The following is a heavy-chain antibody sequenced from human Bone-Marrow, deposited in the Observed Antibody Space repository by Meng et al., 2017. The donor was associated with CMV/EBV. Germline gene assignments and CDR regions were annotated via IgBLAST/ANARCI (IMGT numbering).Heavy chain of an antibody. CDR1: GGSISSSSYY. J-gene: IGHJ2*01. V-gene: IGHV4-39*07. Sequence: SEPLSLTCTVSGGSISSSSYYWGWIRQPPGKGLEWIGSIYYSGSTYYNPSLKSRVTISVDTSKNQISLKLNSVTAADTAVYYCAGETDFVVVPAASWHFDLWGRGTLVTVSS. D-gene: IGHD2-2*01. CDR2: IYYSGST. CDR3: AGETDFVVVPAASWHFDL.